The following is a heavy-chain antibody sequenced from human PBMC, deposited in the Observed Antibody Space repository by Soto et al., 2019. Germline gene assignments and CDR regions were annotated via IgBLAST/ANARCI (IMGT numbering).Heavy chain of an antibody. V-gene: IGHV1-69*01. D-gene: IGHD3-3*01. CDR2: LIPIFGTS. CDR1: GGTFSSYA. Sequence: QVQLVQSGAEVKKPGSSVNVSCKASGGTFSSYAISWVRQAPGQWLEWMGGLIPIFGTSDYGQKFQGRVTITADESTSTAYMELRSLRSEDTAVYYCAGERYDFWSGRPIDPSSYCYGMDVWGQGTTVTVSS. J-gene: IGHJ6*02. CDR3: AGERYDFWSGRPIDPSSYCYGMDV.